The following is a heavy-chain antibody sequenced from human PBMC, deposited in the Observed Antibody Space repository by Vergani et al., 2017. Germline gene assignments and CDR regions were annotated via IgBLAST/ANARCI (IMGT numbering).Heavy chain of an antibody. CDR3: ARDELVSYGGSLYYYYGMDV. D-gene: IGHD4-23*01. CDR1: GGTFSSYA. J-gene: IGHJ6*02. Sequence: QVQLVQSGAEVKKPGSSVKVSCKASGGTFSSYAISWVRQAPGQGLEWMGRIIPIFGTANYAQKFQGRVTITADESTSTAYMELSSLRSEDTAVYYCARDELVSYGGSLYYYYGMDVWGQGTTVTVSS. V-gene: IGHV1-69*13. CDR2: IIPIFGTA.